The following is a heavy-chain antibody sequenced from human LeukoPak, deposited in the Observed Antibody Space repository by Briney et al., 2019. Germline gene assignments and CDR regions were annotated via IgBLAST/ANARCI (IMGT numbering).Heavy chain of an antibody. V-gene: IGHV1-2*02. D-gene: IGHD7-27*01. CDR2: IDPNGGGT. J-gene: IGHJ5*02. CDR1: GYTFTGYY. Sequence: GASVKVSCKASGYTFTGYYMHWVRQAPGQGLEWMGWIDPNGGGTKYAQKFQGRVTMTRDTSISTAYMELSRLRSDDTAVYYCARDALRNRHWGAWFDPWGQGTLVTVSS. CDR3: ARDALRNRHWGAWFDP.